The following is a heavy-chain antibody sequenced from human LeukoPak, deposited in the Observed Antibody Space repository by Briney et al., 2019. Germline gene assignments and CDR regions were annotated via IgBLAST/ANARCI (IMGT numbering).Heavy chain of an antibody. CDR2: IYYDGGKK. CDR1: GFTFRNFG. Sequence: GGSLRLSCAASGFTFRNFGMHWVRQGPGKGLEWAAVIYYDGGKKYYADSVKGRFTISRDNSKNTLYLQLNSLRAEDTAVYYCARDRLEIKYFDLWGRGTQVTVSS. CDR3: ARDRLEIKYFDL. V-gene: IGHV3-33*01. D-gene: IGHD1-1*01. J-gene: IGHJ2*01.